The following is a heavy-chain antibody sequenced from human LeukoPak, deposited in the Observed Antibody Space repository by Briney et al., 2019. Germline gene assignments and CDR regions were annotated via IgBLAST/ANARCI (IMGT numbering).Heavy chain of an antibody. CDR1: GGSFSGYY. J-gene: IGHJ6*02. Sequence: SETLSLTCAVYGGSFSGYYWSWIRQPPGKGLEWIGEINHSGSTNYNPSLKSRVTISVDTSKNRFSLKLSSVTAADTAVYYCARGIYRYYYYGMDVWGQGTTVTVSS. V-gene: IGHV4-34*01. CDR2: INHSGST. CDR3: ARGIYRYYYYGMDV. D-gene: IGHD2/OR15-2a*01.